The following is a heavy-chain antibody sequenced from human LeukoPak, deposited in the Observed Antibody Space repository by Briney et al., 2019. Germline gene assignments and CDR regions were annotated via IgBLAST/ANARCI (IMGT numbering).Heavy chain of an antibody. Sequence: ASVKVSCKASGYTFTDYYMHWVRQAPGQGLERMGWIHPNSGGTNSAQNFQGRVTMTRDTSITTAYMELSRLKSDDTAVYYCARQFGSGWYFDYWGQGTLVTVSS. J-gene: IGHJ4*02. CDR2: IHPNSGGT. V-gene: IGHV1-2*02. CDR1: GYTFTDYY. CDR3: ARQFGSGWYFDY. D-gene: IGHD6-19*01.